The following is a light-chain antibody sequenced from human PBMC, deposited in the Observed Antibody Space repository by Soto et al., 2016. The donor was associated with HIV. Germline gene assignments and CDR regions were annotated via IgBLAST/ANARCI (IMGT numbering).Light chain of an antibody. Sequence: DIQMTQSPSTLSASVGDRVTITCRASQSINSWLAWYQQKAGKAPKLLIYKASSLESGVPSRFSGSGSGTEFTLTISSLQPEDFATYYCQQYDDYPYTFGQGTKLEIK. V-gene: IGKV1-5*03. CDR2: KAS. CDR3: QQYDDYPYT. J-gene: IGKJ2*01. CDR1: QSINSW.